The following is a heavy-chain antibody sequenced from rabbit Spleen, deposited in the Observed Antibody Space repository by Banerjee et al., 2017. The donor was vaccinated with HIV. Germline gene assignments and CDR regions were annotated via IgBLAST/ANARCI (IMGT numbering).Heavy chain of an antibody. D-gene: IGHD1-1*01. Sequence: QQLEESGGDLVKPGASLTLTCTASGFSFSSGYDTCWVRQAPGKGLEWIGCINTGSGSTYYASWAKGRFTISKPSSTTVTLQMTSLTAADTATYFCARSGHYWGTRLDLWGPGTLVTVS. V-gene: IGHV1S40*01. CDR2: INTGSGST. CDR3: ARSGHYWGTRLDL. CDR1: GFSFSSGYD. J-gene: IGHJ3*01.